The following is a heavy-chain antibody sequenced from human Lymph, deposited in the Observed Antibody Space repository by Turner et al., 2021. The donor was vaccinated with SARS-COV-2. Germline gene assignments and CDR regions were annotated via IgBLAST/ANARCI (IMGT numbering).Heavy chain of an antibody. D-gene: IGHD1-26*01. Sequence: EVQLLASGGDLVQHGGSLSSSCADDGLTFSSYAMSWVRQAPGKGLEWFSAISSTGVSTYYAASLKGRFTISRDNSKNTLYLQMNSLRAEDTAVYYCARGRLDSYSGSYYSWFDPWGQGTVVTVSS. V-gene: IGHV3-23*01. CDR2: ISSTGVST. CDR3: ARGRLDSYSGSYYSWFDP. CDR1: GLTFSSYA. J-gene: IGHJ5*02.